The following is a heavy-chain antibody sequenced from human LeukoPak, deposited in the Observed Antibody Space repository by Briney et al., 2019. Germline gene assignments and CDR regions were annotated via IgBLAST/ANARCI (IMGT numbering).Heavy chain of an antibody. CDR3: ARRRPTRNGRMEHNWFDP. D-gene: IGHD1-14*01. CDR1: GYTFTIYG. V-gene: IGHV1-8*02. J-gene: IGHJ5*02. CDR2: MNPNSGNT. Sequence: GASVKVSCKASGYTFTIYGITWVRQATGQGLEWMGWMNPNSGNTGYAQKFQGRVTMTRNTSISTAYMELSSLRSEDTAVYYCARRRPTRNGRMEHNWFDPWGQGTLVTVSS.